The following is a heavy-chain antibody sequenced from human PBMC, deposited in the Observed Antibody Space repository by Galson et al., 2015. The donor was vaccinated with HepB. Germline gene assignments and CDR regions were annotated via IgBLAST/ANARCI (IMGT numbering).Heavy chain of an antibody. Sequence: QSGAEVKKPGESLKISCRASGYSFTNFYIGWVRQVPGKGLEWMGVIYPGDSETRYCPSFQGQVTISADKSITTAYLQWSSLKASDTAIYYCARRAAVTTREGCMDVWGQGTTVTVSS. CDR3: ARRAAVTTREGCMDV. J-gene: IGHJ6*01. V-gene: IGHV5-51*01. CDR1: GYSFTNFY. D-gene: IGHD4-17*01. CDR2: IYPGDSET.